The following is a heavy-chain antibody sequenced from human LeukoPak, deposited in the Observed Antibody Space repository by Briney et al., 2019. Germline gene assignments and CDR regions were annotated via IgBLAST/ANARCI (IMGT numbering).Heavy chain of an antibody. V-gene: IGHV4-59*01. J-gene: IGHJ6*02. CDR1: GGSINGYY. CDR2: IYFSGST. CDR3: ARGEALRQNYGMDV. Sequence: SETLSLTCTVSGGSINGYYWNWIRQPPGKGLXXXXCIYFSGSTNYNPSLQSRVTISVDTSKNQFSLKLNSVTAADTAVYFCARGEALRQNYGMDVWGQGTTVTVSS.